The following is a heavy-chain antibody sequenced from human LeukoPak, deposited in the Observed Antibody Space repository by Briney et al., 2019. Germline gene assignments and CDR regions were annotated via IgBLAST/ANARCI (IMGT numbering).Heavy chain of an antibody. J-gene: IGHJ3*01. CDR3: ARETMGADIVVVPTPFDAFDL. V-gene: IGHV3-7*01. CDR2: IKQDGSEK. D-gene: IGHD2-2*01. CDR1: GFTFSRYW. Sequence: GGSLRLSCAASGFTFSRYWMSWVRQAPGKGLEWVANIKQDGSEKYYVDSLKGRFTISRDNAMNSMYLQMNSLRAEDTAVYYCARETMGADIVVVPTPFDAFDLWGQGTMVTVSS.